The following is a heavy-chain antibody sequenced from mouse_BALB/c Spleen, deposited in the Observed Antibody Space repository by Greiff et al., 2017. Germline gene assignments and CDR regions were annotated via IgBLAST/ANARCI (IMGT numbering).Heavy chain of an antibody. Sequence: DVMLVESGGGLVQPGGSRKLSCAASGFTFSDYGMAWVRQAPGKGPEWVAFISNLAYSIYYADTVTGRFTISRENAKNTLYLEMSSLRSEDTAMYYCARDRYGYFDVWGAGTTVTVSS. CDR3: ARDRYGYFDV. V-gene: IGHV5-15*02. CDR1: GFTFSDYG. CDR2: ISNLAYSI. J-gene: IGHJ1*01.